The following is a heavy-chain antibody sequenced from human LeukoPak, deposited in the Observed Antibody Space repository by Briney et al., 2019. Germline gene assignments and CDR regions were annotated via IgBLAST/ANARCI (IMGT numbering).Heavy chain of an antibody. D-gene: IGHD6-19*01. CDR2: ISGSGGST. CDR3: ANRIAVAGSPFDY. CDR1: VFTFSIYA. V-gene: IGHV3-23*01. J-gene: IGHJ4*02. Sequence: GRSLRLSRAASVFTFSIYAMSCVPGAPGKGLEWGSAISGSGGSTYYAGSVKGGFTISRDNSKNTLYLQMNSLRAEDTAVYYCANRIAVAGSPFDYWGQGTLATVSS.